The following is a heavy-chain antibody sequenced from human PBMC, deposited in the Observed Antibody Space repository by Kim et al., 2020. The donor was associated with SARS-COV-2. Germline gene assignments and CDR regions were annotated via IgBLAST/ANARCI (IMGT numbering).Heavy chain of an antibody. J-gene: IGHJ1*01. Sequence: ASVKVSCKASGYTFTGYYMHWVRQAPGQGLEWMGWINPNSGGTNYAQKFQGWVTMTRDTSISTAYMELSRLRSDDTAVYYCARDYYDSSGYYYPRPEYFQHWGQGTLVTVSS. CDR2: INPNSGGT. CDR1: GYTFTGYY. D-gene: IGHD3-22*01. CDR3: ARDYYDSSGYYYPRPEYFQH. V-gene: IGHV1-2*04.